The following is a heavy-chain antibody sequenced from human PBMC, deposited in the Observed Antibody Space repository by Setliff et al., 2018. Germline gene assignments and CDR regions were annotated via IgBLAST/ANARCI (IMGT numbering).Heavy chain of an antibody. CDR2: FRPSGKT. D-gene: IGHD4-17*01. Sequence: LSETLSLTCAVSGSAISSGHYWGWIRQPPGKGLEWIGSFRPSGKTYYNPSLNSRVTISVDTSKKQFSLKVTSVTAADTAVYYCVRDAGDGYGVDAYAGGGFDFWGQGTMVTVSS. V-gene: IGHV4-38-2*02. CDR1: GSAISSGHY. CDR3: VRDAGDGYGVDAYAGGGFDF. J-gene: IGHJ3*01.